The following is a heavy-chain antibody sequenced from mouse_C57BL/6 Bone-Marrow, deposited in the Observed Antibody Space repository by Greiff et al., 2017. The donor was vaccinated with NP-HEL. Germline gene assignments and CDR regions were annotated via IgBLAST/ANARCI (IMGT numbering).Heavy chain of an antibody. CDR1: GYTFTSYW. J-gene: IGHJ3*01. D-gene: IGHD1-1*01. Sequence: VQLQQPGAELVMPGASVKLSCKASGYTFTSYWMHWVKQRPGQGLEWIGEIDPSDSYTNYNQKFKGKSTLTVDKSSSTAYMQLSSLTSEDSAVYYCAREDYGSSPWFAYWGQGTLVTVSA. CDR3: AREDYGSSPWFAY. CDR2: IDPSDSYT. V-gene: IGHV1-69*01.